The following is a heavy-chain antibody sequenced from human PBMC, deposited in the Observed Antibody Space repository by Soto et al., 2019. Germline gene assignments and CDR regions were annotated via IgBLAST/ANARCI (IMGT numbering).Heavy chain of an antibody. Sequence: ASVKVSCKASGYTFTGYYMHWVRQAPGQGLEWMGWINPNSGGTNYAQKFQGWVTMTRDTSISTAYMELSRLRSDDTAVYYWARGPTARQLVRGDYYYYRDVWGKGTTVTVSS. V-gene: IGHV1-2*04. CDR1: GYTFTGYY. CDR2: INPNSGGT. CDR3: ARGPTARQLVRGDYYYYRDV. J-gene: IGHJ6*03. D-gene: IGHD6-13*01.